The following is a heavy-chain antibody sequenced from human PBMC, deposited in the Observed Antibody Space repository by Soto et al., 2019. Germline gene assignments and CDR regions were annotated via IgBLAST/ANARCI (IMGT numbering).Heavy chain of an antibody. J-gene: IGHJ4*02. CDR2: IDPDDSHT. V-gene: IGHV5-10-1*01. D-gene: IGHD2-21*01. CDR3: ATSMTLSA. Sequence: GESLKISCKGHETTFTTFWINWVRQMPGKGLEWVGRIDPDDSHTNYSPSLRGHVTISVDKSISTAYLEWGSPKASDSAVYYCATSMTLSAWGQGTLVTVSS. CDR1: ETTFTTFW.